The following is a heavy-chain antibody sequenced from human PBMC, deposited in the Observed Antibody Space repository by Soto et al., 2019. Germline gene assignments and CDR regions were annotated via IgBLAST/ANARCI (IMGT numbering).Heavy chain of an antibody. V-gene: IGHV1-18*04. CDR2: ISAYNGNT. CDR3: AKGNYDILTGYWHLDY. J-gene: IGHJ4*02. D-gene: IGHD3-9*01. CDR1: GYTFTSYG. Sequence: VASVKVSCKASGYTFTSYGISWVRQAPGQGLEWMGWISAYNGNTNYAQKLQGRVTMTTDTSTSTAYMELRSLRSDDTAVYYCAKGNYDILTGYWHLDYWGQGTLVTVSS.